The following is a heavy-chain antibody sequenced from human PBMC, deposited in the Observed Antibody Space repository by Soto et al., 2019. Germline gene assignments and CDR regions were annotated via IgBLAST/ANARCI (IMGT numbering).Heavy chain of an antibody. V-gene: IGHV3-33*01. CDR2: IWYDGSNK. D-gene: IGHD6-13*01. CDR1: GFTFSSYG. Sequence: PRGSLRLSCAASGFTFSSYGMHWFRQAPGKGLEWVAVIWYDGSNKYYADSVKGRFTISRDNSKNTLYLQMNSLRAEDTAVYYCARDQRFLSNKQQRQDYYYYGMDVWGQGTTVTVS. J-gene: IGHJ6*02. CDR3: ARDQRFLSNKQQRQDYYYYGMDV.